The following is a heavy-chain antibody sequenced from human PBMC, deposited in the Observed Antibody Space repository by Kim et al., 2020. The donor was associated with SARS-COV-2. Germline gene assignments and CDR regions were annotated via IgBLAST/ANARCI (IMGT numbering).Heavy chain of an antibody. J-gene: IGHJ3*02. CDR1: GGSISSYY. Sequence: SETLFLTCTVSGGSISSYYWSWIRQPPGKGLEWIGYIYYSGSTNYNPSLKSRVTISVDTSKNQFSLKLSSVTAADTAVYYCAREMQLDAFDIWGQGTMVTVSS. CDR2: IYYSGST. V-gene: IGHV4-59*13. D-gene: IGHD6-13*01. CDR3: AREMQLDAFDI.